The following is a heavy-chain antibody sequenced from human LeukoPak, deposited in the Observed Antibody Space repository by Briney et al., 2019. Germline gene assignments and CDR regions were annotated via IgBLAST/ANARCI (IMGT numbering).Heavy chain of an antibody. D-gene: IGHD4-17*01. CDR2: INPSGGST. Sequence: ASVKVSCKASGYTFTSYYMHWVRQAPGQGLEWMGIINPSGGSTSYAQKFQGRVTMTRDTSTSTVCMELSSLRSEDTAVYYCARATTVTPPGYWGQGTLVTVSS. J-gene: IGHJ4*02. CDR3: ARATTVTPPGY. CDR1: GYTFTSYY. V-gene: IGHV1-46*01.